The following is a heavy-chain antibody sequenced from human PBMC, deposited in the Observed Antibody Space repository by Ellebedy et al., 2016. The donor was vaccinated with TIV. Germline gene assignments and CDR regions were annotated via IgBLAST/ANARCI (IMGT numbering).Heavy chain of an antibody. CDR1: GFHFSSYA. CDR2: ISAGGGVT. Sequence: PGGSLRLSCAVSGFHFSSYAMSWVRQAPGRGMEWVATISAGGGVTFYAEALRGRFTVSRDNSIETLHLQMSSLRTEDTALYYCAKDWPVTVFFFDSWGQGTLVTVSS. D-gene: IGHD2-21*02. J-gene: IGHJ4*02. CDR3: AKDWPVTVFFFDS. V-gene: IGHV3-23*01.